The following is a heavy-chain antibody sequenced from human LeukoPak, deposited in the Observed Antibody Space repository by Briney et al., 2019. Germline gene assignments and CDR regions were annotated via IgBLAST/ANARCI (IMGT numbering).Heavy chain of an antibody. J-gene: IGHJ4*02. V-gene: IGHV1-2*02. CDR3: ARDGPAQMVEFDY. Sequence: ASVKVSCKASGYTFSGTGWYLYWLRQAPGQGLECMGWIYPNNGATAYAQKFQGRVAMTRDTSISTAYMELRRLRPDDTAVYYCARDGPAQMVEFDYWGQGTLATVSS. D-gene: IGHD2-8*01. CDR1: GYTFSGTGWY. CDR2: IYPNNGAT.